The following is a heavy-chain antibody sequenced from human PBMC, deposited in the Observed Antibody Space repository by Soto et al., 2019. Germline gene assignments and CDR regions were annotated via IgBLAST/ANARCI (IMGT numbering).Heavy chain of an antibody. CDR3: ARGRRANFAP. J-gene: IGHJ5*02. V-gene: IGHV1-8*02. Sequence: QVQLVQSGAEVRRPGASVRVSCKASGYTFNNYDSMWVRQAAGQGLEWMGWVNPNSGNTGYAQRFLGRVTLTRDTSIRTAYMELPSLTSEDTAVYYCARGRRANFAPWGQGTLVTVSS. CDR2: VNPNSGNT. D-gene: IGHD6-25*01. CDR1: GYTFNNYD.